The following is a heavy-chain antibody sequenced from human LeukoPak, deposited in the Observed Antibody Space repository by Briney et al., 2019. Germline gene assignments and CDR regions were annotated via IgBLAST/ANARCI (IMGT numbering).Heavy chain of an antibody. CDR2: ISPGGSP. J-gene: IGHJ5*02. CDR1: GITSSSNA. D-gene: IGHD5-12*01. Sequence: PGASLRLSCAASGITSSSNAMGWVRQAPGKGLEWVSAISPGGSPYYADSVKGRFTISRDNSKNTLYLQMNSLRAEDTAVYYCVKRELYIVATTWGQGTLVTVSS. V-gene: IGHV3-23*01. CDR3: VKRELYIVATT.